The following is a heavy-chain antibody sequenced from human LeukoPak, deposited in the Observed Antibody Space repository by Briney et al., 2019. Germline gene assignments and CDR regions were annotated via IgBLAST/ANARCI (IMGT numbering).Heavy chain of an antibody. CDR1: RDTFTNHD. CDR2: LSPNSGQA. J-gene: IGHJ5*02. V-gene: IGHV1-8*01. D-gene: IGHD6-6*01. Sequence: ASVKVSCKASRDTFTNHDINWVRQAAGQGLEWMGWLSPNSGQAGSAQNFQGRVTLTRDTSTSTAYMELRSLRSDDTAVYYCARGQEGSSSSFLSGGWFDPWGQGTLVTVSS. CDR3: ARGQEGSSSSFLSGGWFDP.